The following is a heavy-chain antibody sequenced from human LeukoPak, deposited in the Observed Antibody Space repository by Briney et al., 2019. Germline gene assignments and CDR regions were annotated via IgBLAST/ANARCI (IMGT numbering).Heavy chain of an antibody. Sequence: GGSLRLSCAASGFTFSSHSMNWVRQAPGKGLEWVSYISSSSSTIYYAGSVKGRFTISRDNSKNTLYLQMNSLRAEDTAVYYCARGIAVAGLIDYWGQGTLVTVSS. V-gene: IGHV3-48*01. CDR3: ARGIAVAGLIDY. CDR2: ISSSSSTI. D-gene: IGHD6-19*01. CDR1: GFTFSSHS. J-gene: IGHJ4*02.